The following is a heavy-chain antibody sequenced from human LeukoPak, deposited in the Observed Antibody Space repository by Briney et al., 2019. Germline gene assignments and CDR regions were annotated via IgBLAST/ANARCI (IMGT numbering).Heavy chain of an antibody. V-gene: IGHV3-15*01. CDR1: GFTFSNAW. D-gene: IGHD1-26*01. CDR2: IKSKTDGGTT. Sequence: GGSLGLSCAASGFTFSNAWMSWVRKAPGKGLEWVGRIKSKTDGGTTDYAAPVKGRFTISRDDSKNTLYLQMNSLKTEDTAVYYCTTEWELPPGDYWGQGTLVTVSS. CDR3: TTEWELPPGDY. J-gene: IGHJ4*02.